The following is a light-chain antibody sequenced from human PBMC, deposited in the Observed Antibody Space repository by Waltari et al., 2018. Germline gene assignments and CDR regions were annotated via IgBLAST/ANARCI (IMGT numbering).Light chain of an antibody. V-gene: IGKV3-20*01. CDR2: DAS. CDR1: QSVTNNY. Sequence: EIVLTQSPATLSLSPGGTATLSCRASQSVTNNYLAWYQQRPGQPPRLLISDASSRATGIPDRFSGSGSGTDFTLAISRLEPEDFAVYYCQQYGGSPPTTFGQGTRLEI. CDR3: QQYGGSPPTT. J-gene: IGKJ5*01.